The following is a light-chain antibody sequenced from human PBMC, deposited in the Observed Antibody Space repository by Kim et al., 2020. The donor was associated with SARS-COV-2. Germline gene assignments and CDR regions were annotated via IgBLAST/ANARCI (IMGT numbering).Light chain of an antibody. J-gene: IGKJ2*01. CDR1: QSVSSN. CDR2: GAS. V-gene: IGKV3-15*01. Sequence: SPGGSATLYCRASQSVSSNLAWYQQKPGQAPRLLIYGASTRATGIPARFSGSGSGTEFTLTISSLQSEDFAVYYCQQYNNWSMYTFGQGTKLEI. CDR3: QQYNNWSMYT.